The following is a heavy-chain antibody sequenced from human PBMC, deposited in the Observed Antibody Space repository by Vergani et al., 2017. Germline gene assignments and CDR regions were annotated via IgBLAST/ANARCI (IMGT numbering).Heavy chain of an antibody. CDR1: GGSFSGYY. V-gene: IGHV4-34*01. D-gene: IGHD3-22*01. J-gene: IGHJ4*02. Sequence: QVQLQQWGAGLLKPSETLSLTCAVYGGSFSGYYWSWIRQPPGKGLEWIGEINHSGSTNYNPSLKSRVTISVDTSKNQFSLKLSSVTAADTAVYYCARFGASSGYTYYFDYWGQGTLVTVSS. CDR3: ARFGASSGYTYYFDY. CDR2: INHSGST.